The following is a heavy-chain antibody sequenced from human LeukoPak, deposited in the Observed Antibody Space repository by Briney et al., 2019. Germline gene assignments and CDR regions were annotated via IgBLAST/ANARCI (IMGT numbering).Heavy chain of an antibody. CDR2: IYHGSA. D-gene: IGHD6-19*01. CDR1: DDSVSSSRYY. Sequence: SETLSLTCTVSDDSVSSSRYYWTWIRQPPGKGLEWIGYIYHGSATYNPSLESRVTLSMDTSKNQYSLKMTSVTAADTAVYYCAREGGRQWLVSGALDSWGQGTLVTVSS. J-gene: IGHJ5*01. CDR3: AREGGRQWLVSGALDS. V-gene: IGHV4-61*01.